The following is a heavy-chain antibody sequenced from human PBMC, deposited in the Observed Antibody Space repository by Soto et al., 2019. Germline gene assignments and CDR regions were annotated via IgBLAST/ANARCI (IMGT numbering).Heavy chain of an antibody. J-gene: IGHJ4*02. CDR2: FIPMVTMT. Sequence: QVQLVQSGAEVKKPGSSVRVSCTASEGTFDFYTISWVRQAPGKGLEWMGRFIPMVTMTSYAQKFQGRVTITADKSTSTVYMILSSLKSDDTAIYYCATNYGSGSTHFDYWGQGTRVTVSS. V-gene: IGHV1-69*02. D-gene: IGHD3-10*01. CDR1: EGTFDFYT. CDR3: ATNYGSGSTHFDY.